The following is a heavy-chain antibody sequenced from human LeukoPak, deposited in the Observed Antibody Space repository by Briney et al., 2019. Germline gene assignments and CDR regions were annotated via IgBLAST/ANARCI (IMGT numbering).Heavy chain of an antibody. CDR2: IIPIFGTA. CDR1: GGTFSSYA. V-gene: IGHV1-69*06. CDR3: ARNPSPGYYYYYYMDV. Sequence: SVKVSCKASGGTFSSYAISWVRQAPGQGLEWMGGIIPIFGTANYAQKFQGRVTITADKSTSTAYMELSSLRSEDTAVYYCARNPSPGYYYYYYMDVWGKGTTVTVSS. J-gene: IGHJ6*03.